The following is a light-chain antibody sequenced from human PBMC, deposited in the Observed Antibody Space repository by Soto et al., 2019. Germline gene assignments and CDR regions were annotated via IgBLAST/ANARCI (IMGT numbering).Light chain of an antibody. Sequence: ALRRPPSLSEAPGQLPRVPSYGNALPKQYAYWYQQKPGQAPVVVICIDNERPSGVPERFSGSSSGTTVTLTISGVQAEDDADYDCQSSDSSTSYPYVFGTGTKV. V-gene: IGLV3-25*01. CDR1: ALPKQY. CDR2: IDN. CDR3: QSSDSSTSYPYV. J-gene: IGLJ1*01.